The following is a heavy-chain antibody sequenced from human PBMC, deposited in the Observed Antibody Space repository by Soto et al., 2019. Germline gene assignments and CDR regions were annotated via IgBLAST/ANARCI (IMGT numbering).Heavy chain of an antibody. Sequence: EVQLVESGGGLVQPGGYVPLSCAASGFTFNGPAIHWVRQASGKGLEWVGRIRNKANSYATVYAASMKGRFTISRDDSPNTAYLQMNSLKSADSAVYYWSTAYVWCQGSMVTVPS. V-gene: IGHV3-73*01. D-gene: IGHD3-16*01. CDR2: IRNKANSYAT. J-gene: IGHJ1*01. CDR3: STAYV. CDR1: GFTFNGPA.